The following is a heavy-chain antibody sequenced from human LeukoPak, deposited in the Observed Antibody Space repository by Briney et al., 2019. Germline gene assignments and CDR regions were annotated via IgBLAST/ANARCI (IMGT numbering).Heavy chain of an antibody. D-gene: IGHD2-15*01. V-gene: IGHV1-69*13. CDR1: GGTFSSYA. Sequence: ASVKVSCKASGGTFSSYAISWVRQAPGQGLEWMGGIIPIFGTANYAQKSQGRVTITADESTSTAYMELSSLRSEDTAVYYCARKTGWSHPFDYWGQGTLVTVSS. CDR3: ARKTGWSHPFDY. CDR2: IIPIFGTA. J-gene: IGHJ4*02.